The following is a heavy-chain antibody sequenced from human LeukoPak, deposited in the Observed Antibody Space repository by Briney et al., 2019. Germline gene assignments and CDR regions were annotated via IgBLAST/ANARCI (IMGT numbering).Heavy chain of an antibody. CDR1: GGSISSSSYY. CDR2: IYYSGST. V-gene: IGHV4-39*01. Sequence: SETLSLTCTVSGGSISSSSYYWGWIRQPPGKGLEWIGSIYYSGSTYYNPSLKSRVTISVDTSKNQFSLKLSSVTAADTAVYYCARLGVGATSYFDYWGQGTLVTVSP. J-gene: IGHJ4*02. D-gene: IGHD1-26*01. CDR3: ARLGVGATSYFDY.